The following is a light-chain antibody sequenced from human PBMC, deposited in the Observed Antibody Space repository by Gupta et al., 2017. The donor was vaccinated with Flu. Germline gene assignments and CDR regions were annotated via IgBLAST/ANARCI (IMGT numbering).Light chain of an antibody. CDR3: SVWDDSQNGWV. CDR1: RYNIGSNS. J-gene: IGLJ3*02. Sequence: RATSASSGSRYNIGSNSVNGYQQHPVTAPKLLICTDTQRPSGVPVRFSGSKSGTSASMAISGLQAGDEADYYCSVWDDSQNGWVFGGGTKVTVL. V-gene: IGLV1-44*01. CDR2: TDT.